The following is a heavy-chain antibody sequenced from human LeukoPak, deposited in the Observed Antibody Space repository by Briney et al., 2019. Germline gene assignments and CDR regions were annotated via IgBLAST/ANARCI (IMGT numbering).Heavy chain of an antibody. V-gene: IGHV1-24*01. J-gene: IGHJ4*02. CDR2: FDPEDGET. D-gene: IGHD6-13*01. Sequence: GASVKLSCTVSGYTLTELSMHWVRQAPGKGLEWMGGFDPEDGETIYAQKFQGRVTMTEDTSTDTAYMELSSLRSEDTAVYYCATVMYSGSWTHLGYYFDYWGQGTLVTVSS. CDR3: ATVMYSGSWTHLGYYFDY. CDR1: GYTLTELS.